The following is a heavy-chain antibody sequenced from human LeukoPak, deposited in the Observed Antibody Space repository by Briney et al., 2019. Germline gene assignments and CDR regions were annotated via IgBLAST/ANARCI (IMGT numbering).Heavy chain of an antibody. CDR3: ARYSVVPAATAVMDV. Sequence: SETLSLTCTVSGGSISSSSSYWGWIRQPPGKGLEWIGEINHSGSTNYNPSLKSRVTISVDTSKNQFSLKLSSVTAADTAAYYCARYSVVPAATAVMDVWGQGTTVTVSS. D-gene: IGHD2-2*01. CDR2: INHSGST. J-gene: IGHJ6*02. V-gene: IGHV4-39*07. CDR1: GGSISSSSSY.